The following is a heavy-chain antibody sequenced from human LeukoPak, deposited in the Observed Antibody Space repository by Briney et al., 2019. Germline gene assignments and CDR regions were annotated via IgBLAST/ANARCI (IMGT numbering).Heavy chain of an antibody. V-gene: IGHV1-18*01. D-gene: IGHD1-7*01. CDR3: ARDSITGTTADY. J-gene: IGHJ4*02. CDR1: GYTFTSYG. CDR2: ISAYNGNT. Sequence: ASVKVSCKASGYTFTSYGISWVRQAPGQGLEWMGWISAYNGNTNYAQKLQGRVTMTTDTSTSTAYMELRSPRSDDSAVYYCARDSITGTTADYWGQGTLVTVSS.